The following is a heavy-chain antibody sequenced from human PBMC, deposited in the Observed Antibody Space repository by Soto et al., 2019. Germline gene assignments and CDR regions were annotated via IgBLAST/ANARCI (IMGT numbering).Heavy chain of an antibody. CDR3: AKAGIYDFWSGYHSDY. V-gene: IGHV3-23*01. J-gene: IGHJ4*02. CDR2: ISGSGGST. Sequence: EVQLLESGGGLVQPGGSLRLSCAASGFTFSSYAMSWVRQAPGKGLEWVSAISGSGGSTYYADSVKGRFTISRDNSKNTLYLQMNSLRAEDTAVYYCAKAGIYDFWSGYHSDYWGQGTLVTVSS. D-gene: IGHD3-3*01. CDR1: GFTFSSYA.